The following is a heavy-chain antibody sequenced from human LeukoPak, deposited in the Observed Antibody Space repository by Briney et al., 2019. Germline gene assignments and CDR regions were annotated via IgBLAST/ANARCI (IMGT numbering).Heavy chain of an antibody. V-gene: IGHV3-48*04. CDR1: GFTFGSYS. CDR2: ISSSSTI. D-gene: IGHD3-3*01. J-gene: IGHJ4*02. Sequence: GGSLRLSCAASGFTFGSYSMNWVRQAPGKGLEWVSYISSSSTIYYADSVKGRFTISRDNAKNSLYLQMNSLRAEDTAVYYCARDSSLYDFWSGYNIWGQGTLVTVSS. CDR3: ARDSSLYDFWSGYNI.